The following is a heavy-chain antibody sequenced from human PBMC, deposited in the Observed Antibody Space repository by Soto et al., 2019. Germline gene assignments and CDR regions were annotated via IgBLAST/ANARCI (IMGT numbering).Heavy chain of an antibody. Sequence: GESLKISCQCSGYTFSNFWIGWVRQLPGKGLEWMGIIYPGDHETRYSPSFHGKVTISADKSINTAYLQWNSLEASDTAFYFCARSPRRSPYFDYWGQGALVTVSS. V-gene: IGHV5-51*01. CDR1: GYTFSNFW. J-gene: IGHJ4*02. CDR3: ARSPRRSPYFDY. CDR2: IYPGDHET.